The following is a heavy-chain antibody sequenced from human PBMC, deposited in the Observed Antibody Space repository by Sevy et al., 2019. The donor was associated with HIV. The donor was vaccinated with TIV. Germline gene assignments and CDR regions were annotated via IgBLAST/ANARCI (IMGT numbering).Heavy chain of an antibody. CDR2: INHRGST. Sequence: SETLSLTCAVYGGSFSGYYWSWIRQPPGKGLEWIGEINHRGSTNYNPSLKSRVTISVDTSKNQFSLKLSSVTAADTAVYYCARGLRHDYGDYAFNYWGQGTLVTVSS. D-gene: IGHD4-17*01. J-gene: IGHJ4*02. V-gene: IGHV4-34*01. CDR3: ARGLRHDYGDYAFNY. CDR1: GGSFSGYY.